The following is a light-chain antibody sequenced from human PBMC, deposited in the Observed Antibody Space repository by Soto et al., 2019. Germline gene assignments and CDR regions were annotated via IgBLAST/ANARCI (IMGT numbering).Light chain of an antibody. Sequence: DIVMTQSPDSLAVSLGERATINCKSSQSVLYSPNNKNYLAWYQQKPGQPPKLLVYWASTRESGVPDRFSGIGSETDFTLTLDSLQAEDVAVYYCQQYINAPQTFGQGTKVAIK. V-gene: IGKV4-1*01. J-gene: IGKJ1*01. CDR3: QQYINAPQT. CDR1: QSVLYSPNNKNY. CDR2: WAS.